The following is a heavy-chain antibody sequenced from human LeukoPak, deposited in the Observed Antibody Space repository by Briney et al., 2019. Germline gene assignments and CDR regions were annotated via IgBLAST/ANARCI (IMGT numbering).Heavy chain of an antibody. CDR3: AREYSSGGVDY. CDR1: GYTLTSYE. J-gene: IGHJ4*02. V-gene: IGHV1-8*01. Sequence: GASVKVSCKASGYTLTSYEINWVRQATGQGLEWMGWMNPNSGNTGFAQKFQGRVTMTRNTSRSTAYMELGSLRSEDTAVYYCAREYSSGGVDYWGQGTLVTVSS. D-gene: IGHD6-19*01. CDR2: MNPNSGNT.